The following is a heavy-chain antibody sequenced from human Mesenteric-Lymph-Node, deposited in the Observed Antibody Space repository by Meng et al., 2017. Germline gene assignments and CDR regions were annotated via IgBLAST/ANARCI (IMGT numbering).Heavy chain of an antibody. CDR1: GYTFTGYA. CDR3: ARSSSGYYYGGDY. Sequence: QVPLVRSRFELKKPGASVKVSCKASGYTFTGYAMNWVRQAPGQGLEWMGWINTNTGNPTYAQGFTRRFVFSLDTSFRTAYLQISSLKAEDTAVYYCARSSSGYYYGGDYWGQGTLVTVSS. J-gene: IGHJ4*02. D-gene: IGHD3-22*01. CDR2: INTNTGNP. V-gene: IGHV7-4-1*02.